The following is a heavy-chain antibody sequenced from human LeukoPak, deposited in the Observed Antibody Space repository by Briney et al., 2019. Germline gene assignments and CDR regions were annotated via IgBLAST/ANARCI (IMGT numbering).Heavy chain of an antibody. Sequence: ASVKVSCKASGYTFTGYYMHWVRQAPGQGLEWMGWINPNSGGTNYAQKFQGRVTMTRDTSISTAYMELSRLRSDDTAMYYCARARYLDYFYYYMGVWGKGTTVTV. CDR1: GYTFTGYY. CDR3: ARARYLDYFYYYMGV. D-gene: IGHD1-1*01. V-gene: IGHV1-2*02. CDR2: INPNSGGT. J-gene: IGHJ6*03.